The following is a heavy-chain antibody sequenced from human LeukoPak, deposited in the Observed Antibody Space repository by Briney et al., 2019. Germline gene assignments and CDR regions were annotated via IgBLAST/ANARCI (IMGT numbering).Heavy chain of an antibody. CDR3: AKEELRYFAY. V-gene: IGHV3-30*18. D-gene: IGHD3-10*01. CDR1: GFTFSSHG. Sequence: GRSLRLSCAASGFTFSSHGMHWVRQAPGKGLEWGASISYDGSNRHYADSVKGRVTISRDNSKNTLYLQMNSLRTEDTSIYYCAKEELRYFAYWGQGTLVTVSS. J-gene: IGHJ4*02. CDR2: ISYDGSNR.